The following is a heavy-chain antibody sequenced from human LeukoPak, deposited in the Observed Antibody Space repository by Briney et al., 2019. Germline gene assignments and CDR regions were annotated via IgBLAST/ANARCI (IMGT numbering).Heavy chain of an antibody. CDR1: GFSFSTYS. Sequence: GGSLRLSCAASGFSFSTYSMNWVRQAPGKGLEWVSSISRNSRYIYYADSMRGRFTISRDNAKNSLYLQMNSLKPEDTAVYYCARVAEAAAFDSWGQRALVTVSS. D-gene: IGHD6-13*01. CDR3: ARVAEAAAFDS. J-gene: IGHJ4*02. V-gene: IGHV3-21*06. CDR2: ISRNSRYI.